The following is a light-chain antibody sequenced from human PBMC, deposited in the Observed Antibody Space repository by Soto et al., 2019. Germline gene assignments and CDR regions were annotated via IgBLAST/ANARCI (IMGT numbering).Light chain of an antibody. CDR2: DVS. CDR3: SSYTSSSNLYV. J-gene: IGLJ1*01. V-gene: IGLV2-14*01. CDR1: SSDVGGYNY. Sequence: QSALTQPAPLSESPGPSNTISCTGTSSDVGGYNYVSGYQQHPGKAPKLMIYDVSNRPSGVSNRFAGSKSGNTASLTISGLQAEDEADYYCSSYTSSSNLYVFGTGTKVTVL.